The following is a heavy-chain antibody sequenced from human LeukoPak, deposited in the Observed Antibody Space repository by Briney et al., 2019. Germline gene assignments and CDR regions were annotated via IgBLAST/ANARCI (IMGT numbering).Heavy chain of an antibody. CDR1: GFTFSSYA. V-gene: IGHV3-23*01. CDR2: ISGSGGST. Sequence: GGSLRLSCAASGFTFSSYAMSWVRQAPGKGLEWVSAISGSGGSTYYADSVKGRFTISRDNSKNTLYLQMNSLRAEDAAVYYCAKGGVGYHDAFDIWGQGTMVTVSS. J-gene: IGHJ3*02. CDR3: AKGGVGYHDAFDI. D-gene: IGHD5-12*01.